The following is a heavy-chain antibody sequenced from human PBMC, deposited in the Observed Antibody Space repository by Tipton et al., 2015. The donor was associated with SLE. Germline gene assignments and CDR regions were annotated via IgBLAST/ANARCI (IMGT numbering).Heavy chain of an antibody. Sequence: TLSLTCAVYGGSFSGYYWSWIRQPPGKGLEWIGEINHSGSTNYNPSLKSRVTISVDTSKNQFSLKLSSVTAADTAVYYCARYSSGWWFDPWGQGTLVTVSS. CDR3: ARYSSGWWFDP. V-gene: IGHV4-34*01. CDR1: GGSFSGYY. J-gene: IGHJ5*02. D-gene: IGHD6-19*01. CDR2: INHSGST.